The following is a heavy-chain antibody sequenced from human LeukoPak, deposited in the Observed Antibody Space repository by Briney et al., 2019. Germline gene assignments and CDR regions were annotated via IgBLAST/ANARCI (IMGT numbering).Heavy chain of an antibody. CDR3: ARGGWAYSSSWYPFDY. J-gene: IGHJ4*02. D-gene: IGHD6-13*01. V-gene: IGHV3-48*03. CDR2: ISSSGSII. Sequence: TGGSLRLSCAASGFTFSSYEMNWVRQAPGKGLEWVSYISSSGSIIYYADSVKGRFTISRDNAKNSLYLQMNSLRAEDTAVYYCARGGWAYSSSWYPFDYWGQGTLVTVSS. CDR1: GFTFSSYE.